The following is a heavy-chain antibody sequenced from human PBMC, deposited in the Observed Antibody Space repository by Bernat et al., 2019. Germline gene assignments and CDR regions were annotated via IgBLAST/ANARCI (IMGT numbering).Heavy chain of an antibody. CDR2: INMDGSTT. V-gene: IGHV3-74*01. CDR1: GFIFSSYW. J-gene: IGHJ5*02. D-gene: IGHD1-7*01. CDR3: VRDLTGTNTA. Sequence: EVQLVESGGGLVQPGGSLRLSCAASGFIFSSYWMHWVRQDPAKGLVLVSRINMDGSTTNYADSVKGRFTISRDNAKNTLYLQMNSLRDEDTALYYCVRDLTGTNTAWGQGSLVTVSS.